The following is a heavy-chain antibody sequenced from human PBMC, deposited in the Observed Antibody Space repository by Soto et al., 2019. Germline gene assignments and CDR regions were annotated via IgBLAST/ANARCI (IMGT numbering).Heavy chain of an antibody. D-gene: IGHD3-10*01. J-gene: IGHJ4*02. Sequence: QITLKESGPTLVKPTQTLTLTCTFSGFSLSTNGVGVGWIRQPPGKALEWLALIYWDDDKRYSPSLNSRLTFTKDTXXNXLXXTMTNMDPVDTATYYCAHSLVRFGSGSYSPYYFDYWGQGTLVTVSS. V-gene: IGHV2-5*02. CDR3: AHSLVRFGSGSYSPYYFDY. CDR2: IYWDDDK. CDR1: GFSLSTNGVG.